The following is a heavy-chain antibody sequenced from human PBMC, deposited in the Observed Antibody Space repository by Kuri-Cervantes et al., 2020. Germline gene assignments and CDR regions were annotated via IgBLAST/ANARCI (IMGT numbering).Heavy chain of an antibody. J-gene: IGHJ5*02. V-gene: IGHV1-2*02. CDR2: INPNSGGT. CDR3: ARGRPLLYSSSPGHNWFDP. CDR1: GYTFTGYY. Sequence: ASVKVSCKASGYTFTGYYMHWVRQAPGQGLEWMGWINPNSGGTNYAQKFQGRVTMTRDTSTSTVYMELSSLRSEDTAVYYCARGRPLLYSSSPGHNWFDPLGQGTLVTVSS. D-gene: IGHD6-6*01.